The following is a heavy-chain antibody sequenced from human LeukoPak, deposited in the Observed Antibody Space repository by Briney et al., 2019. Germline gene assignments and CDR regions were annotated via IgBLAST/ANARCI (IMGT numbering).Heavy chain of an antibody. V-gene: IGHV3-30*18. Sequence: SGGSLRLSCAASGFTFSSYGMHWVRQAPGKGLEWVAVISYDGSNKYYADSVKGRFTISRDNSKNTLYLQMNSLRAEDTAVYYCAKDASITIFGVVIVPYYFDYWGQGTLVTVSS. CDR2: ISYDGSNK. CDR1: GFTFSSYG. CDR3: AKDASITIFGVVIVPYYFDY. J-gene: IGHJ4*02. D-gene: IGHD3-3*01.